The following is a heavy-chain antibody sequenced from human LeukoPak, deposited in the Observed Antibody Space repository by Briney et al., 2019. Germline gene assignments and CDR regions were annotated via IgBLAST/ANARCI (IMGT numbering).Heavy chain of an antibody. CDR3: ARAQGNGLIDF. V-gene: IGHV4-39*01. Sequence: SETLSLTCTVSGDSISSSKKYWGWVRQPPGKGLEWIGSIYYSGNTYYNPSPKSRVTISLDTSRNQFSLRLSSVTATDTADYYCARAQGNGLIDFWGQGTLVTVSS. CDR1: GDSISSSKKY. D-gene: IGHD3/OR15-3a*01. CDR2: IYYSGNT. J-gene: IGHJ4*02.